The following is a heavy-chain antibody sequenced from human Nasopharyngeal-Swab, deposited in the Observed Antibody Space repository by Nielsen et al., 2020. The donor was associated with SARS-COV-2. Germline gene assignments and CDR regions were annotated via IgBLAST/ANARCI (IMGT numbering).Heavy chain of an antibody. D-gene: IGHD5-24*01. J-gene: IGHJ3*02. Sequence: WVRQAPGQGLEWMGRIIPILGIANYAQKFQGRVTITADKSTSTACMELSSLRSEDTAVYYCARGWERWLRSPGNAFDIWGQGTMVTVSS. V-gene: IGHV1-69*02. CDR2: IIPILGIA. CDR3: ARGWERWLRSPGNAFDI.